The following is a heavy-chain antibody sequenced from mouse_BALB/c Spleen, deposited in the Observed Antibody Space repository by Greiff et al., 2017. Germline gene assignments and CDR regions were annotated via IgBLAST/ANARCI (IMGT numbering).Heavy chain of an antibody. Sequence: QVQLQQSGAELMKPGASVKISCKATGYTFSSYWIEWVKQRPGHGLEWIGEILPGSGSTNYNEKFKGKATFTADTSSNTAYMQLSSPTSEDSAVYYCARFVGRTYFDYWGQGTTLTVSS. CDR1: GYTFSSYW. D-gene: IGHD4-1*01. CDR2: ILPGSGST. V-gene: IGHV1-9*01. J-gene: IGHJ2*01. CDR3: ARFVGRTYFDY.